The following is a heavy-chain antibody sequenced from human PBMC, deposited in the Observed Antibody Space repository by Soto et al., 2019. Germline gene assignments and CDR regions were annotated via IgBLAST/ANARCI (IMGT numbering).Heavy chain of an antibody. CDR3: ARGASGYSSGWYYFDY. D-gene: IGHD6-19*01. CDR2: IYSGGST. Sequence: EVQLVESGGGLVQPGGSLRLSCAASGFTVSSNYMSWVRQAPGKGLEWVSVIYSGGSTYYADSVKGRFTISRDNSRNTLYLQMNSLRAEDTAVYYCARGASGYSSGWYYFDYWGQGTLVTVSS. CDR1: GFTVSSNY. V-gene: IGHV3-66*01. J-gene: IGHJ4*02.